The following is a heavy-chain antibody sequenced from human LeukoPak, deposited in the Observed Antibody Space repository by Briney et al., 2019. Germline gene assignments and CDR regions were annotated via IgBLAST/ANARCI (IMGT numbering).Heavy chain of an antibody. J-gene: IGHJ4*02. CDR3: GRYDSSGYYSY. V-gene: IGHV4-59*08. D-gene: IGHD3-22*01. Sequence: SETLSLTCTVSGGSISSYYWSWIRQPPGKGLEWIGYIYYSGSTNYTPSLKSRVTISVDTSKNQFSLKLSSVTAADTAVYYCGRYDSSGYYSYWGQGTLVTVSS. CDR1: GGSISSYY. CDR2: IYYSGST.